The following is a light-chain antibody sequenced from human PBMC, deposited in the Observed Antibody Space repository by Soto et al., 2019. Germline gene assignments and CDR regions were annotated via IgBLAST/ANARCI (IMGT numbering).Light chain of an antibody. J-gene: IGKJ1*01. CDR1: QSISSSY. Sequence: EIVLTQSPGTLSLSPGERATLSCRASQSISSSYLAWYQQKPGQAPRLLISGASNRATGIPDRFSGSGSGTDFTLTISRLEPEDFAVYYCQQYGSSPRTFGQGTKVEI. V-gene: IGKV3-20*01. CDR2: GAS. CDR3: QQYGSSPRT.